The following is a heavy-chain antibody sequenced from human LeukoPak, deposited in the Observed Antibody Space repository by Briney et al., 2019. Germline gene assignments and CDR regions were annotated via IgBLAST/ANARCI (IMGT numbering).Heavy chain of an antibody. CDR3: ARDYGVGFDY. CDR1: GFTFSSYS. D-gene: IGHD3-10*01. Sequence: KPGGSLLLSCDAPGFTFSSYSMTWVRQAPGKGLEWVSSISSSSSYIYYADSVKGRFTISRDNAKNSLYLQMNSLRAEDTAVYYCARDYGVGFDYWGQGTLVTVSS. CDR2: ISSSSSYI. V-gene: IGHV3-21*01. J-gene: IGHJ4*02.